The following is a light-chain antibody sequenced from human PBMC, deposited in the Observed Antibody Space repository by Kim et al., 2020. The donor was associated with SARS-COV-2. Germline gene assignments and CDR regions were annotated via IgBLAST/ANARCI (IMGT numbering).Light chain of an antibody. CDR1: KLGDKF. V-gene: IGLV3-1*01. Sequence: SYELTQPPSVSVSPGQTASITCSGEKLGDKFASWYQQKPGQSPVLVIYQDTKRPSGIPERFSGSNSGNTATLTISGAQAMDEADYYCQAWDSSTVVFGGGTQLTVL. J-gene: IGLJ2*01. CDR2: QDT. CDR3: QAWDSSTVV.